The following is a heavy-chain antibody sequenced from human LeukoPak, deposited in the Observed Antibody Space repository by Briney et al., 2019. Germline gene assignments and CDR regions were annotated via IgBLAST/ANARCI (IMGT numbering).Heavy chain of an antibody. CDR1: GFTVSSNY. Sequence: GGSLRLSCAASGFTVSSNYMSWVRQAPGKGLEWVSVIYSGGSTYYADSVKGRFTISRDNSKNTLYLQMNSLRAEDTAVYYCARENYGDYVHYWGQGTLVTVSS. D-gene: IGHD4-17*01. V-gene: IGHV3-53*01. J-gene: IGHJ4*02. CDR2: IYSGGST. CDR3: ARENYGDYVHY.